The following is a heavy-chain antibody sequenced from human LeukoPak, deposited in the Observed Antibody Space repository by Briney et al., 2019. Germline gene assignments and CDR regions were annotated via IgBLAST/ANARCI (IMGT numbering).Heavy chain of an antibody. CDR1: GGSFSGYY. Sequence: SETLSLTCAVCGGSFSGYYWSWIRQPPGKGLEWIGEINHSGSTNYNPSLKSRVTISVDTSKNQFSLKLGSVTAADTAVYYCARPRLRWSTGLDYWGQGTLVTVSS. J-gene: IGHJ4*02. V-gene: IGHV4-34*01. D-gene: IGHD4-23*01. CDR2: INHSGST. CDR3: ARPRLRWSTGLDY.